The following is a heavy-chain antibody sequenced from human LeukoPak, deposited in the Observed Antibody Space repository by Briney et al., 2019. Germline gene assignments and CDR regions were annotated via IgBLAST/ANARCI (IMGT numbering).Heavy chain of an antibody. D-gene: IGHD3-22*01. V-gene: IGHV3-23*01. Sequence: GGSLRLSCAASGFTFSNYAMSWVRQAPGKGLEWVSSISGRGGNTDYADSVKGRFTISRDISKNTLYLQMNSLRAEDTAVYYCASAYYYDSSALSPWGQGTLVTVCS. J-gene: IGHJ5*02. CDR2: ISGRGGNT. CDR1: GFTFSNYA. CDR3: ASAYYYDSSALSP.